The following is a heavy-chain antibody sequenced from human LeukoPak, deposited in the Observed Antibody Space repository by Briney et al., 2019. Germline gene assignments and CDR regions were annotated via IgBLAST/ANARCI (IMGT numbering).Heavy chain of an antibody. CDR1: GGSISSSNW. V-gene: IGHV4-4*02. Sequence: SETLSLTCAVSGGSISSSNWWSWVRQPPGKGLEWIGEIYHSGSTNYNPSLKSRVTMSVDKSKNQFSLKLSSVTAADTAVYYCARDRGVRGDNDYWGQGTLVTVSS. D-gene: IGHD3-10*01. J-gene: IGHJ4*02. CDR2: IYHSGST. CDR3: ARDRGVRGDNDY.